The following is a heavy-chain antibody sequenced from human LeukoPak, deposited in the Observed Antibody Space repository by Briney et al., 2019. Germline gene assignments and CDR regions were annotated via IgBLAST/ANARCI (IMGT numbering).Heavy chain of an antibody. V-gene: IGHV3-30*04. CDR1: GFTFSTYA. CDR3: ARKGREFDI. D-gene: IGHD1-26*01. CDR2: ISYDGSNK. Sequence: GGSLRLSCAASGFTFSTYAMHWVRQAPGKGLEWVAVISYDGSNKYYADSVKGRFTISRDNSKNTLYLQMNSLRAEDTAVYYCARKGREFDIWGQGTMVTVSS. J-gene: IGHJ3*02.